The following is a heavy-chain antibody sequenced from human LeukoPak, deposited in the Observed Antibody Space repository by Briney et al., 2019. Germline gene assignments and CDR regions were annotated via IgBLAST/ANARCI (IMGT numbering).Heavy chain of an antibody. J-gene: IGHJ4*02. CDR1: GGTFSSYA. V-gene: IGHV1-69*13. CDR2: IIPIFGTA. CDR3: ARTLSGYDYYGEFDY. Sequence: SVKVSCKASGGTFSSYAISWVRQAPGQGLEWMGGIIPIFGTANYAQKFQGRVTITADESTSTAYMELSSLRSEDTAVYYCARTLSGYDYYGEFDYWGQGTLVTVSS. D-gene: IGHD5-12*01.